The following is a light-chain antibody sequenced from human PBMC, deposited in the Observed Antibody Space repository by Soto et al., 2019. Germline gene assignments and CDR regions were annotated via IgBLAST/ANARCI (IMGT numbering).Light chain of an antibody. CDR3: DSYTSSSSYA. Sequence: SPGQSITISCTGTGSDVSAYRYVSWYQQHPGQAPKLIIYDVSNRPSGVSDRFSGSKSGNTASLTISGLQSEDEADYYCDSYTSSSSYAFGPGTKVTVL. CDR2: DVS. J-gene: IGLJ1*01. CDR1: GSDVSAYRY. V-gene: IGLV2-14*04.